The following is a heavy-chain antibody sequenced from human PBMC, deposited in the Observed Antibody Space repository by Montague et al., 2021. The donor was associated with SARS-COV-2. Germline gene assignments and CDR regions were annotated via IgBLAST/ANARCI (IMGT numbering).Heavy chain of an antibody. D-gene: IGHD3-3*01. J-gene: IGHJ6*02. CDR2: IKQDGSEK. CDR1: GFTFSSDW. Sequence: SLRLSCAASGFTFSSDWRSWVRQAPGKGLEWVANIKQDGSEKYYVDSVKGRFTISRDNAKNSLYLQMNSLRAEDTAVYYCARDSFWSGYYTDYYGMDVWGQGTTVTVSS. CDR3: ARDSFWSGYYTDYYGMDV. V-gene: IGHV3-7*01.